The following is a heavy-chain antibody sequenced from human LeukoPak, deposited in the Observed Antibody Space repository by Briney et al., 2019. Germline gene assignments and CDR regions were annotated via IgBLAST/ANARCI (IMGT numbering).Heavy chain of an antibody. CDR1: GFTLCRYE. CDR3: ARGGPDYVWGSYRPYYFDY. Sequence: GSLRPSCAASGFTLCRYEMNSGRQAPGHQLEGFSYITSCGISIYYADSVKSRFTISRDNAENSLYLQMNSLRADDTAVYYCARGGPDYVWGSYRPYYFDYWGQGTLVTVSS. V-gene: IGHV3-48*03. CDR2: ITSCGISI. J-gene: IGHJ4*02. D-gene: IGHD3-16*02.